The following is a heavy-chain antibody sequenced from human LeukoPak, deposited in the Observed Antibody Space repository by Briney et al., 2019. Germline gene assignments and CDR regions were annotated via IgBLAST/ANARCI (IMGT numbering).Heavy chain of an antibody. CDR3: ARALAAAGNGLDY. CDR1: GFTFDDCA. V-gene: IGHV3-9*01. D-gene: IGHD6-13*01. CDR2: ISWNSGSI. Sequence: GRSLRLSCAASGFTFDDCAMHWVRQAPGKGLEWVSGISWNSGSIGYADSVKGRFTISRDNAKNSLYLQMNSLRAEDTALYYCARALAAAGNGLDYWGQGTLVTVSS. J-gene: IGHJ4*02.